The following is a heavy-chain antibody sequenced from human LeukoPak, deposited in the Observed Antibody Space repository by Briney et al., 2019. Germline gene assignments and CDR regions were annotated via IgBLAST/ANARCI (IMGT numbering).Heavy chain of an antibody. CDR3: ARVRAVAGTRESFGY. D-gene: IGHD6-19*01. Sequence: GASVKVSCKASGYTFTSYDINWVRQATGQGLEWMGWMNPNSGNTGYAQKFQGRVTMTRNTSISTAYMELSSLRSEDTAVYYCARVRAVAGTRESFGYWGQGTLVTVSS. CDR1: GYTFTSYD. J-gene: IGHJ4*02. V-gene: IGHV1-8*01. CDR2: MNPNSGNT.